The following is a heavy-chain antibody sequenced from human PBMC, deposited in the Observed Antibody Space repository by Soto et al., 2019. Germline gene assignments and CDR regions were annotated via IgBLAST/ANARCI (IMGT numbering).Heavy chain of an antibody. V-gene: IGHV2-5*02. Sequence: QITLKESGPALVKPTQTLTLTCTVSGFSLATVGEGVGWIRQPPEKALEWLALIYWDDEKFYRPSLESRLTISRDTSKDQVVHTMTNVCADDTSSYLCVHRGPCGSYRQGRFDPWCQGTLVTVSS. D-gene: IGHD3-16*02. J-gene: IGHJ5*02. CDR3: VHRGPCGSYRQGRFDP. CDR2: IYWDDEK. CDR1: GFSLATVGEG.